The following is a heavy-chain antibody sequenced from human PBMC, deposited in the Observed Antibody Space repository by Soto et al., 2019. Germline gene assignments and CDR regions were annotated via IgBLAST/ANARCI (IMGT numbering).Heavy chain of an antibody. CDR1: GYSFPKYY. CDR2: IYPGDSDT. V-gene: IGHV5-51*01. Sequence: GESLKISCKGSGYSFPKYYIGWVRQMPGKGLEWMGIIYPGDSDTRYSPSFQGQVTNSADKSISTAYLQWSSLKASDTAMFYCARLDGYSSSSGDYFDYWGQGTLVTVSS. CDR3: ARLDGYSSSSGDYFDY. J-gene: IGHJ4*02. D-gene: IGHD6-6*01.